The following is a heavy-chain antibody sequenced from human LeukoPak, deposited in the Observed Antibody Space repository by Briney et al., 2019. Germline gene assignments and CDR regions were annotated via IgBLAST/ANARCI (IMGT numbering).Heavy chain of an antibody. J-gene: IGHJ4*02. D-gene: IGHD2-15*01. CDR1: GFTFSRYA. CDR3: AKRDYSTNYFDY. CDR2: ISVGGGST. V-gene: IGHV3-23*01. Sequence: PGGSLRLSCAASGFTFSRYAMGWVRQAPGKGLEWVSAISVGGGSTNYADSVKGRFTVSRDNSKNTLYLQMNSLRAEDTAVYYCAKRDYSTNYFDYWGRGTLVTVSS.